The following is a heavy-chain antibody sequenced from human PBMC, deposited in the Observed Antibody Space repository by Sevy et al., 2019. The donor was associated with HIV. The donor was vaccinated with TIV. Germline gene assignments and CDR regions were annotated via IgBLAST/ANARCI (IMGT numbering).Heavy chain of an antibody. J-gene: IGHJ4*02. D-gene: IGHD3-16*01. CDR1: GFSFNTYT. CDR3: ARFPHSRGRGRADY. CDR2: ISSRGVYE. V-gene: IGHV3-21*01. Sequence: GGCLRLSCAASGFSFNTYTFYWVCQAPGEGLEWISSISSRGVYEYYADSVRGRFTISRDNAKNSLSLQMNGLRVEDTGVYYCARFPHSRGRGRADYWGQGTAVTVSS.